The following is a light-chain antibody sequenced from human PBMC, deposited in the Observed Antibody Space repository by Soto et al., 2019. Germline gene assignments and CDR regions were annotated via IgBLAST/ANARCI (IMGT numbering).Light chain of an antibody. Sequence: EIVMTQSPATLSVSPGERATLSCRASQSVSSNLAWYQQKPGQAPRLLIYGASTRATGIPARFSGSGSGTEFTLTISSLQSEDFATYYCLQPNFYPYTFGPGTQVDFK. CDR1: QSVSSN. CDR3: LQPNFYPYT. CDR2: GAS. V-gene: IGKV3-15*01. J-gene: IGKJ3*01.